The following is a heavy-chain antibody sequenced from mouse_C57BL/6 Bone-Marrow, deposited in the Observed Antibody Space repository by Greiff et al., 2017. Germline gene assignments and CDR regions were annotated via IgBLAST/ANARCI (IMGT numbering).Heavy chain of an antibody. CDR2: IDPNSGGT. J-gene: IGHJ4*01. D-gene: IGHD1-1*02. CDR3: ARELGSGGNYVDYAMDY. Sequence: VQLQQPGAELVKPGASVKLSCKASGYTFTSYWMHWVKQRPGRGLEWIGRIDPNSGGTKYNEKFKSKATLTVDKPSSTAYMQLSSLTSEDSAVYYCARELGSGGNYVDYAMDYWGQGTSVTVSS. CDR1: GYTFTSYW. V-gene: IGHV1-72*01.